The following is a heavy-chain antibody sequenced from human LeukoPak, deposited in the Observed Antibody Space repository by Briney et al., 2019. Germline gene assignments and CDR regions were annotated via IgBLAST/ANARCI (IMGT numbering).Heavy chain of an antibody. CDR1: GGSISSYY. Sequence: SETLSLTCTVSGGSISSYYWSWIRQAPGKGLEWIGYIYHSVNTLTNYNPSLKSRVTISLDTCRNQFSLRLSSVTAADTAVYYCARGLYDVGGYSSTANWFDPWGQGTLVTVSS. V-gene: IGHV4-59*01. CDR2: IYHSVNTLT. J-gene: IGHJ5*02. CDR3: ARGLYDVGGYSSTANWFDP. D-gene: IGHD5-12*01.